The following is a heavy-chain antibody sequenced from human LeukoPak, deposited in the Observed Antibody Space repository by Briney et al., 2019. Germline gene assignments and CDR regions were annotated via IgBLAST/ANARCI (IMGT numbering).Heavy chain of an antibody. J-gene: IGHJ5*02. CDR2: IKQDGSEK. D-gene: IGHD1-26*01. V-gene: IGHV3-7*01. Sequence: GGSLRLSCAASGFTFSSYWMSWVRQAPGKGLEWVANIKQDGSEKYYVDSVKGRFTISRDNAKNSLYLQMNSLRAEDTAVYYCARGQIVGATPSWFDPWGQGTLVTVSS. CDR1: GFTFSSYW. CDR3: ARGQIVGATPSWFDP.